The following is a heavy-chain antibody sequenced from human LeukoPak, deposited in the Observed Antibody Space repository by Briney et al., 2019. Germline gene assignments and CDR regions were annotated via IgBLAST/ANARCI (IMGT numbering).Heavy chain of an antibody. CDR3: ARESSSSPSYYYYNAMDV. V-gene: IGHV1-18*01. CDR2: ISAYNGNT. Sequence: GASVKVSCKASGYTFTSYGISWVRQAPGQGLEWMGWISAYNGNTNYAQKVQGRVTMTTDTSTSTAYMELRSLRSDDTAVYYCARESSSSPSYYYYNAMDVWGQGTTVTVSS. CDR1: GYTFTSYG. J-gene: IGHJ6*02. D-gene: IGHD6-6*01.